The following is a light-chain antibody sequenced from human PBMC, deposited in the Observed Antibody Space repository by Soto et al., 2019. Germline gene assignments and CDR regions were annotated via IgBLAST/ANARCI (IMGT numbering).Light chain of an antibody. V-gene: IGKV3-20*01. J-gene: IGKJ4*01. CDR3: QQYGSVPHT. Sequence: EIVLTQSPATLYSSSGNLFTLSCRASQAVNTRVAWYQHKPGQAPRLLSYAASRRAAGIPDRGSGRGSGTDCTRIISRLEPEDVAVDYCQQYGSVPHTFGGGTKVDIK. CDR2: AAS. CDR1: QAVNTR.